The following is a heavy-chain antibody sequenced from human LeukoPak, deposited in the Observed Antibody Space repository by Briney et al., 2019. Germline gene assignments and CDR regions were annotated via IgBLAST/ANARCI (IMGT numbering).Heavy chain of an antibody. Sequence: SETLSLTCTVSGYSISSGYYWGWIRQPPGKGLEWIGSIYHSGSTYYNPSLKSRVTISVDTSKNQFSLKLSSVTAADTAVYYCARGGDYYYMDVWGKGTTVTVSS. V-gene: IGHV4-38-2*02. CDR3: ARGGDYYYMDV. J-gene: IGHJ6*03. CDR1: GYSISSGYY. D-gene: IGHD6-25*01. CDR2: IYHSGST.